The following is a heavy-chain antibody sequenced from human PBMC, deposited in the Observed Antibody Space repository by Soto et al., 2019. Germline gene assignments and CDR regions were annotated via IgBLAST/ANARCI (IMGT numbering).Heavy chain of an antibody. CDR2: IIPIFGTA. J-gene: IGHJ5*02. CDR3: ASPPRSCWLWWFDP. V-gene: IGHV1-69*12. Sequence: QVQLVQSGAEVKKPGSSVKVSCKASGGTFSSYAISWVRQAPGQGLEWMGGIIPIFGTANYAQKFQGRVTITADESTSTAYMELSSLRSEDTAVYYCASPPRSCWLWWFDPWGQGTLVTVSS. D-gene: IGHD6-19*01. CDR1: GGTFSSYA.